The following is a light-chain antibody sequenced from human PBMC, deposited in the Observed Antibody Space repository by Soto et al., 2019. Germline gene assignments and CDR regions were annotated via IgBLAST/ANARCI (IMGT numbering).Light chain of an antibody. CDR2: EVS. Sequence: QSVLTQPASVSWSPGQSITISCTVTRRDVGTYKYVSWYQQYPCKAPKLMIYEVSNRPSGVSDRFSGSKYDNTASLSISGLQAEDEADYYCSSYTRSSTYVFGTGTKVTVL. CDR1: RRDVGTYKY. CDR3: SSYTRSSTYV. J-gene: IGLJ1*01. V-gene: IGLV2-14*01.